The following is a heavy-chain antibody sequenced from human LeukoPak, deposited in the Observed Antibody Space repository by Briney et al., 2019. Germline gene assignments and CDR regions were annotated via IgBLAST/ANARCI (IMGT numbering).Heavy chain of an antibody. CDR1: GFTFSSYA. V-gene: IGHV3-30-3*01. CDR2: ISYDGSNK. CDR3: ANRPLDPANQQQLG. Sequence: GSPRLSCAASGFTFSSYAMHWVRQAPGKGLEWVAVISYDGSNKYYADSVKGRFTISRDNSKNTLYLQLNSLRAEDTAVYYCANRPLDPANQQQLGWGQGTLVTVSS. J-gene: IGHJ4*02. D-gene: IGHD6-13*01.